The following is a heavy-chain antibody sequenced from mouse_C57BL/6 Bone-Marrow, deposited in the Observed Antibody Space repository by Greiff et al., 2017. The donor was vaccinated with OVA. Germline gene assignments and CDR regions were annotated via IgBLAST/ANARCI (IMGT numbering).Heavy chain of an antibody. CDR1: GYAFTNYL. D-gene: IGHD1-1*01. Sequence: QVQLKESGAELVRPGTSVKVSCKASGYAFTNYLIEWVKQRPGQGLEWIGVINPGSGGTNYNEKFKGKATLTADKSSSTAYMQLSSLTSEDSAVYFCATHTVPWYFDVWGTGTTVTVSS. V-gene: IGHV1-54*01. CDR2: INPGSGGT. CDR3: ATHTVPWYFDV. J-gene: IGHJ1*03.